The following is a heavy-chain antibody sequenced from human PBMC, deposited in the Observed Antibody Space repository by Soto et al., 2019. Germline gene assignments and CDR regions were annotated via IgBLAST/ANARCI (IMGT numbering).Heavy chain of an antibody. D-gene: IGHD3-10*01. CDR2: ISGSGDST. Sequence: EVQLLESGGGLVQPGGSLRLSCAASGFTFGSYAMSWVRQAPGKGLEWVSAISGSGDSTYYGDSVKGRFTISRDNSKDTLYPQMNSLRAEDTAVYYCAKDRLSRGSGVRFDPWGQGTLVTVSS. CDR1: GFTFGSYA. J-gene: IGHJ5*02. V-gene: IGHV3-23*01. CDR3: AKDRLSRGSGVRFDP.